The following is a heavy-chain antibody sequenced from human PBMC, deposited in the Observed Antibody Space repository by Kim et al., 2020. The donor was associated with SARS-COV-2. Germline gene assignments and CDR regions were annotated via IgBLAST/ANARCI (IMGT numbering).Heavy chain of an antibody. CDR2: IDPSDSYT. CDR3: ARHRVVAATNNWFDP. Sequence: GESLKISCKGSGYSFTSYWISWVRQMPGKGLEWMGRIDPSDSYTNHSPSFQGHVTISADKSISTAYLQWSSLKASDTAMYYCARHRVVAATNNWFDPWGQGTLVTVSS. J-gene: IGHJ5*02. V-gene: IGHV5-10-1*01. CDR1: GYSFTSYW. D-gene: IGHD2-15*01.